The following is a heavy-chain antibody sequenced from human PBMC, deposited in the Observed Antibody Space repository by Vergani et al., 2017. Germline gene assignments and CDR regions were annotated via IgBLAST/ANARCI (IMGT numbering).Heavy chain of an antibody. V-gene: IGHV3-23*01. Sequence: EVQLLESGGGLVQPGGSLRLSCAASGFTFSSYAMSWVRQAPGKGLEWVSAISGSGGSTYYADSVKGRFTISRDNSKNTQYLQMNSLRAEDTAVYYCAKAVAAAGQFDYWGQGTLVTVSS. D-gene: IGHD6-13*01. CDR2: ISGSGGST. CDR1: GFTFSSYA. CDR3: AKAVAAAGQFDY. J-gene: IGHJ4*02.